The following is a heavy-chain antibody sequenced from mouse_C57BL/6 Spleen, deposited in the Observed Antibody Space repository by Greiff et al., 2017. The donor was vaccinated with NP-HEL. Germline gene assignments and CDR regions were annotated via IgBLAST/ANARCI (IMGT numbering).Heavy chain of an antibody. Sequence: QVQLQQSGPGLVQPSQSLSITCTVSGFSLTSYGVHWVRQSPGKGLEWLGVIWRGGSTDYNAAFMSRLSITKDNSKSQVFFKMNSLQADDTAIYYCAKNEGSSGYLLAYWGQGTLVTVSA. J-gene: IGHJ3*01. CDR2: IWRGGST. CDR1: GFSLTSYG. CDR3: AKNEGSSGYLLAY. V-gene: IGHV2-5*01. D-gene: IGHD3-2*02.